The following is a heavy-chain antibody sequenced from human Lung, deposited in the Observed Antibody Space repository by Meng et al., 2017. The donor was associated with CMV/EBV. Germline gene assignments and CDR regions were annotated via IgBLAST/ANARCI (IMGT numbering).Heavy chain of an antibody. CDR2: IDNNGRSA. Sequence: VEAVGVLVPPGGSLRLACAGSGFTVRSYWMHWVRQAPGKGLEWVSRIDNNGRSASYADSVRGRFTISRDSAKNTLYLQMSSLRVEDTAVYYCVRGLAENLGWEMGYWGQGTLVTVSS. V-gene: IGHV3-74*01. CDR3: VRGLAENLGWEMGY. J-gene: IGHJ4*02. CDR1: GFTVRSYW. D-gene: IGHD1-26*01.